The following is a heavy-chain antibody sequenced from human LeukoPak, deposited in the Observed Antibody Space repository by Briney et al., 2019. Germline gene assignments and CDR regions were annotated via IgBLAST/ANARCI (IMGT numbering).Heavy chain of an antibody. D-gene: IGHD1-26*01. CDR3: ARVRSVGATPLVVRDAFDI. CDR2: IRSKVYGGTP. V-gene: IGHV3-49*04. CDR1: GFTFGDYA. Sequence: GGSLRLSCTASGFTFGDYAMTWVRQAPGKGLEWVGFIRSKVYGGTPEYAASVKGRFTISRDDSKGIAYLQMNSLKTEDTAVYYCARVRSVGATPLVVRDAFDIWGQGTVVTVSS. J-gene: IGHJ3*02.